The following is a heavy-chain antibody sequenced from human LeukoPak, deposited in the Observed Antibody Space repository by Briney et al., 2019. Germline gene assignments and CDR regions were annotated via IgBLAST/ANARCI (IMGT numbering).Heavy chain of an antibody. D-gene: IGHD3-22*01. Sequence: ASVKVSCKASGYTFTGYYMHWGRQAPGQGLGWMGWINPNSGGTNYAQKFQGRVTMTRDTSISTAYMELSRLRSDDTAVYYCARVGMYYYDSSGYNAADYWGQGTLVTVSS. CDR2: INPNSGGT. CDR1: GYTFTGYY. V-gene: IGHV1-2*02. CDR3: ARVGMYYYDSSGYNAADY. J-gene: IGHJ4*02.